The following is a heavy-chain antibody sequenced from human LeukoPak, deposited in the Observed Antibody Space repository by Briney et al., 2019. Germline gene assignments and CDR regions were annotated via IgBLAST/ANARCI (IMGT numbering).Heavy chain of an antibody. CDR3: AREQIFQSAVAGTGPDY. J-gene: IGHJ4*02. D-gene: IGHD6-19*01. CDR2: IWYDGSNK. Sequence: PGRSLRLSCAASGFTFSSYGMHWVRQAPGKGLEWVAVIWYDGSNKHYADSVKGRFTISRDNSKNTLYLQMNSLRAEDTAVYYCAREQIFQSAVAGTGPDYWGQGTLVTVSS. V-gene: IGHV3-33*01. CDR1: GFTFSSYG.